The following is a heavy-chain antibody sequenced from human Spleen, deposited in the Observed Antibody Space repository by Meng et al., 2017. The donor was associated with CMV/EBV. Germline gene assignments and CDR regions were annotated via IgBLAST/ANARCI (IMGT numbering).Heavy chain of an antibody. D-gene: IGHD6-13*01. Sequence: GGSLRLSCAASGFTFSSDWMSWVRQAPGKGLEWVANIKQDGSEKYYVDSVKGRFTISRDNSKNTLYLQMNSLRAEDTAVYYCAKYSSSWYFDYWGQGTLVTVSS. J-gene: IGHJ4*02. CDR3: AKYSSSWYFDY. CDR2: IKQDGSEK. V-gene: IGHV3-7*03. CDR1: GFTFSSDW.